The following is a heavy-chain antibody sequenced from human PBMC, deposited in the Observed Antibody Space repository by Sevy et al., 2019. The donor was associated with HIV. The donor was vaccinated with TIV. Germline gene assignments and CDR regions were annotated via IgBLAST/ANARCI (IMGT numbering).Heavy chain of an antibody. D-gene: IGHD3-10*01. V-gene: IGHV3-7*01. CDR2: INLDGSET. J-gene: IGHJ4*02. Sequence: GGSLRLSCAASGFTFSSYWMSWVRQVPGKGLEWLATINLDGSETFYVDSVKGRFTISRHNPRKSVYLQMTSLSAEDMAVYYCARLFYGSADYWGQGTLVTISS. CDR1: GFTFSSYW. CDR3: ARLFYGSADY.